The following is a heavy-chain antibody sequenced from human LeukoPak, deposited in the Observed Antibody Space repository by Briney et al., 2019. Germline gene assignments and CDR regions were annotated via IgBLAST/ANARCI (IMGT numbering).Heavy chain of an antibody. V-gene: IGHV1-8*03. CDR1: GYTFTSYD. CDR3: ARGKPETYYDFWSGYSTWYFDL. J-gene: IGHJ2*01. D-gene: IGHD3-3*01. CDR2: MNPNSGNT. Sequence: ASVKVSCKASGYTFTSYDINWVRQAPGQGLEWMGWMNPNSGNTVYAQKFQGRVTITRNTSISTAYMELSSLRSEDTAVYYCARGKPETYYDFWSGYSTWYFDLWGRGTLVTVSS.